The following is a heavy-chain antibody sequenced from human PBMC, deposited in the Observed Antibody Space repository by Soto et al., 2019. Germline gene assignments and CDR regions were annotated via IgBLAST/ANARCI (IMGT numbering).Heavy chain of an antibody. CDR3: VKGGWGTVVHY. V-gene: IGHV3-23*01. CDR2: ITKTGDDK. J-gene: IGHJ4*02. Sequence: EVQVLESGGGLVQPGGSLRLSCAASAFTFSGSAMTWVRQAPGKGLEWLSTITKTGDDKYYADSVKGRFTISRDDSKNTVYLQMSGLRVEDTAVYHCVKGGWGTVVHYWGQGTPVIVSS. D-gene: IGHD1-1*01. CDR1: AFTFSGSA.